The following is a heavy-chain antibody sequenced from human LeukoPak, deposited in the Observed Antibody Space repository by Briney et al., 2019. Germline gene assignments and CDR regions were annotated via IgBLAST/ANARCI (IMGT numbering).Heavy chain of an antibody. CDR2: ISGSGSST. CDR1: GFTFSTYA. D-gene: IGHD3-10*01. Sequence: PGGSLRLSCAASGFTFSTYAMSWVRQAPGKGLEWVSAISGSGSSTYYADSVKGRFTISRDNSKNTLYLQMNSLRAEDTAVYSCARGGTMYYGSGNFGHWGQGTLVTVSS. V-gene: IGHV3-23*01. CDR3: ARGGTMYYGSGNFGH. J-gene: IGHJ4*02.